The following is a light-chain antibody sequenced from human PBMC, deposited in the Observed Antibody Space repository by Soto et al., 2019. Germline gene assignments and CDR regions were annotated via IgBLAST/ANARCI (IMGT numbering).Light chain of an antibody. CDR3: SSYTSSSTLV. CDR1: SSDVGGYNF. Sequence: QSALTQPASVSGSPGHSIAISCTGTSSDVGGYNFVSWYQQHPGKAPKLMIYDVSDRPSGVSNRFSGSKSGNTASLTISGLQAEDEADYCCSSYTSSSTLVFGTGTKLTVL. V-gene: IGLV2-14*01. CDR2: DVS. J-gene: IGLJ1*01.